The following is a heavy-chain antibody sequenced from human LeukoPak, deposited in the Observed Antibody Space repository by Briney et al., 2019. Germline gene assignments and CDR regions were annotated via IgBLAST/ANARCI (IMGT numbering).Heavy chain of an antibody. CDR3: AKGSGNGYGSGPFDY. J-gene: IGHJ4*02. V-gene: IGHV3-23*01. D-gene: IGHD3-10*01. CDR2: ISTTSTET. Sequence: GGSLRLSCAASGFTFSNSGMSWVRQAPGKGLEWVSAISTTSTETHYADSVKGRFTISRDNSKNTLSLQMSSLRAEDTALYYCAKGSGNGYGSGPFDYWGQGTLVTVSS. CDR1: GFTFSNSG.